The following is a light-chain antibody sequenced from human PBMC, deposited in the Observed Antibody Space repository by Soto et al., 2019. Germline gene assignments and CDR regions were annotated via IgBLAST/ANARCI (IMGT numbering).Light chain of an antibody. J-gene: IGKJ5*01. CDR3: MQALQTPNT. V-gene: IGKV2-28*01. Sequence: DIVMTQSPLSLPVTPGEPASISCRSSQSLLHSNGYNYLDWYLQKPGQSPQLLIYLGSNRASGVPDRFSGSGSGTDFTLKISRVEAEDVGVYYCMQALQTPNTFXQGTRTEIK. CDR2: LGS. CDR1: QSLLHSNGYNY.